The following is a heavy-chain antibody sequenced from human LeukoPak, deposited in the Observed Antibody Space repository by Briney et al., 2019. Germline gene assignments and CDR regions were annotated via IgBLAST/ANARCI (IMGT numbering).Heavy chain of an antibody. CDR3: ARDPIAVAGTGRYFDY. D-gene: IGHD6-19*01. Sequence: PGGSLRLSCAASGFTFSSYAMHWVRQAPSKGLEWVAVISYDGSNKYYADSVKGRFTISRDNSKNTLYLQMNSLRAEDTAVYYCARDPIAVAGTGRYFDYWGQGTLVTVSS. J-gene: IGHJ4*02. CDR1: GFTFSSYA. CDR2: ISYDGSNK. V-gene: IGHV3-30*04.